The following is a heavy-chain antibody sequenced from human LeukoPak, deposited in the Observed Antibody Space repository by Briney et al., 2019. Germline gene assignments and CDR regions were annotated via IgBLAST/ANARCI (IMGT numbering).Heavy chain of an antibody. Sequence: GGSLRLSCAASGFTFSSYAMHWVRQAPGKGLEWVAVISYDGSNKYYADSVKGRFTISRDNSKNTLYLQMNSLRAEDTAVYYCAKRGGGSWHFDLWGRGTLVTVSS. V-gene: IGHV3-30*04. CDR3: AKRGGGSWHFDL. J-gene: IGHJ2*01. CDR1: GFTFSSYA. CDR2: ISYDGSNK. D-gene: IGHD3-16*01.